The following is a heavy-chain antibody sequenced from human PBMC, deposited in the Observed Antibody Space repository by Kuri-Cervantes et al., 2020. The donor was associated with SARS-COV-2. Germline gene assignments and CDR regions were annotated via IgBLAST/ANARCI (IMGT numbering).Heavy chain of an antibody. CDR1: GFTFSDYY. Sequence: LSLTCAASGFTFSDYYMSWIRQAPGKGLEWVSYISSSSSYTNYADSVKGRFTISRDNAKNPLYLQMNSLRAEDTAVYYCARGQGSGWYLGLSANWFDPWGQGTLVTVSS. D-gene: IGHD6-19*01. CDR3: ARGQGSGWYLGLSANWFDP. V-gene: IGHV3-11*06. J-gene: IGHJ5*02. CDR2: ISSSSSYT.